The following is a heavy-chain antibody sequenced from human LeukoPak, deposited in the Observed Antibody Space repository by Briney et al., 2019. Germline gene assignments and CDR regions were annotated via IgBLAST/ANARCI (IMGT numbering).Heavy chain of an antibody. D-gene: IGHD4-23*01. CDR1: GYTFTCYW. J-gene: IGHJ4*02. CDR2: ISPGDSDT. V-gene: IGHV5-51*01. CDR3: ARGRGATVITNFDY. Sequence: GESLKISFKSSGYTFTCYWIGWVRPMPGKGLEWMGIISPGDSDTRYSPSFQGQVTMSADKSINTAYLQWGSLKASDTAMHYCARGRGATVITNFDYWGQGTLVTVSS.